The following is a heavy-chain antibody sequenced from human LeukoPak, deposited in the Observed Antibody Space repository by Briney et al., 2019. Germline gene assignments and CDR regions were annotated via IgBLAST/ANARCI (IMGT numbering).Heavy chain of an antibody. J-gene: IGHJ5*02. D-gene: IGHD4-11*01. V-gene: IGHV3-33*01. CDR1: GFTLSSYG. Sequence: PGGSLRLSCAASGFTLSSYGMHWVRQAPGKGLEWVAVIWYDGSNKYYADSVKGRFTISRDNSKNTLYLQMNSLRAEDTAVYYCARGDYKNWFDPWGQGTLVTVSS. CDR3: ARGDYKNWFDP. CDR2: IWYDGSNK.